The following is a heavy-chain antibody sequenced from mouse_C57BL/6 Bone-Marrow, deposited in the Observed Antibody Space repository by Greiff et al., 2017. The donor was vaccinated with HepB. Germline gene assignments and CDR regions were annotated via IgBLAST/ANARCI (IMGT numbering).Heavy chain of an antibody. CDR1: GYTFTDYY. CDR2: INPNNGGT. V-gene: IGHV1-26*01. J-gene: IGHJ4*01. Sequence: EVQLQQSGPELVKPGASVKISCKASGYTFTDYYMNWVKQSHGKSLEWIGDINPNNGGTSYNQKFKGKATLTVDKSSSTAYMQLSSLTSEDSAVYYCARGQLTGVYYAMDYWGQGTSVTVSS. D-gene: IGHD4-1*01. CDR3: ARGQLTGVYYAMDY.